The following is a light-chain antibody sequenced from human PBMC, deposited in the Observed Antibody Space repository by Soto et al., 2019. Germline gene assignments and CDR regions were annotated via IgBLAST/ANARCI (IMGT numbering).Light chain of an antibody. J-gene: IGLJ1*01. Sequence: QSVLTQPPSVSGAPGQRVTISCTGSSSNIGAGYDVHWYQQLPGTAPQPLIYGNSNPPSGVPDRFSGSKSGTSASLAITGLQAEDEADYYCQSYDRSRSGYVFGTGTKVTVL. CDR2: GNS. CDR1: SSNIGAGYD. CDR3: QSYDRSRSGYV. V-gene: IGLV1-40*01.